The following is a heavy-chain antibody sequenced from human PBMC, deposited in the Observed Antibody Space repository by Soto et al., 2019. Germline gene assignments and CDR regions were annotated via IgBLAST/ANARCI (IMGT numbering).Heavy chain of an antibody. J-gene: IGHJ6*02. CDR3: AKDRREGSGGYYYGMDV. D-gene: IGHD3-10*01. CDR2: ISGSGGST. V-gene: IGHV3-23*01. Sequence: EVQLLESGGGLVQPGGSLRLSCAASGFTFSSYAMSWVRQAPGKGLEWVSAISGSGGSTYYADSVKGRFTISRDNSKNTLYLPMNSLRAEDTAVYYCAKDRREGSGGYYYGMDVWGQGTTVTVSS. CDR1: GFTFSSYA.